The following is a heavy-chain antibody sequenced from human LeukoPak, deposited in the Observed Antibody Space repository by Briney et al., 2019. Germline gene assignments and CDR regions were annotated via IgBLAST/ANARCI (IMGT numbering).Heavy chain of an antibody. CDR2: VYYSGST. CDR1: GGSISSYY. Sequence: ADTLSLTCTVSGGSISSYYWSWIRQPPGKGLEWIGYVYYSGSTSFKPSLKSRVTISVDTSKNQFSLKLSSVTAADTAVYYCARHHYGGPSAAGFDPWGQATLVTV. J-gene: IGHJ5*02. V-gene: IGHV4-59*07. CDR3: ARHHYGGPSAAGFDP. D-gene: IGHD4-23*01.